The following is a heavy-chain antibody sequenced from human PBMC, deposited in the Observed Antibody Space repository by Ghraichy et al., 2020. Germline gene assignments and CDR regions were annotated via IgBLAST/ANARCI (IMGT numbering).Heavy chain of an antibody. CDR2: ISGSGGST. J-gene: IGHJ6*02. CDR1: GFTFSSYA. Sequence: GESLNISCAASGFTFSSYAMSWVRQAPGKGLEWVSAISGSGGSTYYADSVKGRFTISRDNSKNTLYLQMNSLRAEDTAVYYCAKDPQGMDVWGQGTTVTVSS. V-gene: IGHV3-23*01. CDR3: AKDPQGMDV.